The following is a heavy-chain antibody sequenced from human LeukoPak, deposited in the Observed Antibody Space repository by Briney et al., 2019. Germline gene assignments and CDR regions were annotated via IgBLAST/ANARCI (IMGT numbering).Heavy chain of an antibody. V-gene: IGHV5-51*01. J-gene: IGHJ6*02. CDR1: GYSFTSYW. CDR2: IYPGDSDT. D-gene: IGHD1-1*01. Sequence: GESLKISCKGSGYSFTSYWIGWVRQMPGKGLEWMGIIYPGDSDTRYSPSFQGQVTISADKSISTAYLQWSSLKASDTAMYYCARKRVDDSYYYYGMDVWGQGTTVTVSS. CDR3: ARKRVDDSYYYYGMDV.